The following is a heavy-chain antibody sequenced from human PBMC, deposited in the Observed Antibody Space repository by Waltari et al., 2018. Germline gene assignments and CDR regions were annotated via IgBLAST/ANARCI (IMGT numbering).Heavy chain of an antibody. D-gene: IGHD1-26*01. Sequence: EVQLVETGGGLIQPGGSLRLSCAASGFTVGGSSLTWVRQAPGKGLEWVSVIYRDGRTFYADPVKGRFTISRDDSKNTLRLQMSNLRAEDTALYYCARDHGVSYLDGALDIWGQGTMVTVSS. J-gene: IGHJ3*02. CDR3: ARDHGVSYLDGALDI. CDR2: IYRDGRT. CDR1: GFTVGGSS. V-gene: IGHV3-53*02.